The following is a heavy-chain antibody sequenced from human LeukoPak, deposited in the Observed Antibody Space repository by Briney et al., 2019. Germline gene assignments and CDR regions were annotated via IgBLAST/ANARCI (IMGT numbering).Heavy chain of an antibody. CDR1: GYTFTSYY. Sequence: SVKVSCKASGYTFTSYYMHWVRQAPGQGLEWMGGIIPIFGTANYAQKFQGRVTITADESTSTAYMELSSLRSEDTAVYYCAGSSGYYRLWYFDYWGQGTLVTVSS. CDR3: AGSSGYYRLWYFDY. V-gene: IGHV1-69*13. CDR2: IIPIFGTA. J-gene: IGHJ4*02. D-gene: IGHD3-22*01.